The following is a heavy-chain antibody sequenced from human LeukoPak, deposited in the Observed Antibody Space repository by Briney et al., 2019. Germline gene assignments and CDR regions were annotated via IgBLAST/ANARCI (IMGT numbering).Heavy chain of an antibody. Sequence: SETLSLTCTVSGYSISSGYYWGWIRQPPGKGLEWIGSIYHSGSTYYNPSLKSRVTISVDTSKNQFSLKLSSVTAADTAVYYCARDIKEGVGATGYWGQGTLVTVSS. CDR2: IYHSGST. CDR3: ARDIKEGVGATGY. J-gene: IGHJ4*02. CDR1: GYSISSGYY. V-gene: IGHV4-38-2*02. D-gene: IGHD1-26*01.